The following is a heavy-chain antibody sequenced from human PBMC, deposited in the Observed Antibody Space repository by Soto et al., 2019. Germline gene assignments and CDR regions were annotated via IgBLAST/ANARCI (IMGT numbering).Heavy chain of an antibody. D-gene: IGHD1-26*01. J-gene: IGHJ4*02. Sequence: PSETLSLTCTVSGGSISSSNYHWGWIRQAPGKGLEWIGNIYSLGSAYYNPSLKSRVTISVDTSNNQFSLKVTSVIAADTAVYYCARRLVGAVKGFDYWGQGNLVTVSS. V-gene: IGHV4-39*01. CDR3: ARRLVGAVKGFDY. CDR1: GGSISSSNYH. CDR2: IYSLGSA.